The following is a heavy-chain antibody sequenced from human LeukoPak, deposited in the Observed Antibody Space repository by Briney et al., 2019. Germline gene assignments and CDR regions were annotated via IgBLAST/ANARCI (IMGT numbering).Heavy chain of an antibody. CDR1: GGSISSYY. V-gene: IGHV4-59*01. J-gene: IGHJ4*02. Sequence: PSETLSLTCTVSGGSISSYYWSWIRQPPGKGLEWIGYIYYSGSTNYNPSLKSRVTISVDTSKNQFSLKLSSVTAADTAVYYCASTSGSYYGRPCFDYWGQGTLVTVSS. CDR2: IYYSGST. CDR3: ASTSGSYYGRPCFDY. D-gene: IGHD1-26*01.